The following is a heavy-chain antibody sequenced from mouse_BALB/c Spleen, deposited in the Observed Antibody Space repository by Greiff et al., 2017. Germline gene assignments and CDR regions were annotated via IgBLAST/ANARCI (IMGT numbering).Heavy chain of an antibody. J-gene: IGHJ2*01. CDR2: INPSNGRT. V-gene: IGHV1S81*02. D-gene: IGHD1-1*01. CDR1: GYTFTSYW. Sequence: QVQLQHPGAELVKPGASVKLSCKASGYTFTSYWIHWVKQRPGQGLEWIGEINPSNGRTNYNEKFTTKATLTVAKSSSTAYMQLTSLTSEDSAVYYCASITSVVGYWGQGTTLTVSS. CDR3: ASITSVVGY.